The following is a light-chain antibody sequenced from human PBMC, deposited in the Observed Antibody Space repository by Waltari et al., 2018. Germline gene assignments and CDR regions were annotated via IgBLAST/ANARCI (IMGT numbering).Light chain of an antibody. V-gene: IGKV1-33*01. CDR2: DAS. CDR1: QDISTY. Sequence: DIQMTQSPSSLSASVGDRVTITCQASQDISTYLNWYQQKPGEVPKLIISDASNLQPGVPSRFSGSGSRTDFSFTITSLQPEDLATYFCQQYDNFPYTFGQGTKLEI. J-gene: IGKJ2*01. CDR3: QQYDNFPYT.